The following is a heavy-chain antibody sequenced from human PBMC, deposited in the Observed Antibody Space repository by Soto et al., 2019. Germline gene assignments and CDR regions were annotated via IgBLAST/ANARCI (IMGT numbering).Heavy chain of an antibody. Sequence: GGSLRLSCAASGFTFSSYAMRWVRQAPGKGLEWVAVISYDGSNKYYADSVKGRFTISRDNSKNTLYLQMNSLRAEDTAVYYCAREDGYRPGDYYYGMDVWGQGTTVTVSS. CDR2: ISYDGSNK. D-gene: IGHD5-12*01. V-gene: IGHV3-30-3*01. CDR3: AREDGYRPGDYYYGMDV. J-gene: IGHJ6*02. CDR1: GFTFSSYA.